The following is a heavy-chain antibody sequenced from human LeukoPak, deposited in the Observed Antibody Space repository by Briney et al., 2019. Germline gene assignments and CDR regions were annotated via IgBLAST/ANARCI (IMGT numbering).Heavy chain of an antibody. Sequence: SETLSLTCAVYGGSFSGYFWTWIRQPPGEGLEWIGEINHSGSTKYNPSLKSRVTISVDTSKNQFSLKLSSVTAADTSVYYCARGYCRGGSCQVFDYWGQGTLVTVSS. J-gene: IGHJ4*02. CDR3: ARGYCRGGSCQVFDY. V-gene: IGHV4-34*01. D-gene: IGHD2-15*01. CDR1: GGSFSGYF. CDR2: INHSGST.